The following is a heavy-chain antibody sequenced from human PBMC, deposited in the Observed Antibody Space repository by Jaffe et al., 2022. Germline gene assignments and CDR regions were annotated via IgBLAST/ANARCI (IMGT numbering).Heavy chain of an antibody. V-gene: IGHV3-48*03. D-gene: IGHD3-16*01. Sequence: EVQLVESGGGLVQPGGSLRLSCAASGFTFSSYEMNWVRQAPGKGLEWVSYISSSGSTIYYADSVKGRFTISRDNAKNSLYLQMNSLRAEDTAVYYCARDLNVYTPIGADWFDPWGQGTLVTVSS. CDR1: GFTFSSYE. J-gene: IGHJ5*02. CDR3: ARDLNVYTPIGADWFDP. CDR2: ISSSGSTI.